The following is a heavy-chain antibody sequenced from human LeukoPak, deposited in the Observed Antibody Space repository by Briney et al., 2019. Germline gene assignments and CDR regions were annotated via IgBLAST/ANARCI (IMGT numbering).Heavy chain of an antibody. V-gene: IGHV3-21*01. CDR3: AKLRGPGAY. CDR1: GFSFSRYT. CDR2: IDYSSRNI. D-gene: IGHD2-15*01. J-gene: IGHJ4*02. Sequence: GGSLRLSCAASGFSFSRYTMNWVRQAPGKGLEWVSSIDYSSRNIYYADSVKGRFTISRDNAENSLFLQVNTLRAEDTAVYYCAKLRGPGAYWGQGTLVTVSS.